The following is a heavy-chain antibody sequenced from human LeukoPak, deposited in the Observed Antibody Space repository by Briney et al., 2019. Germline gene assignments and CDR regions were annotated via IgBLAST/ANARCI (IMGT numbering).Heavy chain of an antibody. J-gene: IGHJ4*02. CDR2: INHSGST. CDR3: ARGQGTVTTH. CDR1: GGSFSGYY. V-gene: IGHV4-34*01. Sequence: PSETLSLTCAVYGGSFSGYYWSWIRQPPGKGLEWIGEINHSGSTNYNPSLKSRVTISVDTSKNQFSLKLSSVTAADTAVYYCARGQGTVTTHWGQGTLVSVSS. D-gene: IGHD4-11*01.